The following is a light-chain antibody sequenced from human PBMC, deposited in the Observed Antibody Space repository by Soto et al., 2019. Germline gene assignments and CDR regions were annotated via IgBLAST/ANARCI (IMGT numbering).Light chain of an antibody. V-gene: IGKV1-17*01. J-gene: IGKJ3*01. CDR2: LAS. CDR1: QGIRND. Sequence: DTQMTQSPSSLSASVGDRVTITCRASQGIRNDLGWYQQRPGKAPQRLIYLASSLQSGVPSRLSVSGCGTEFTLTISSLQTEDIGTDYCLQHDSYPLSFGPGTKVEI. CDR3: LQHDSYPLS.